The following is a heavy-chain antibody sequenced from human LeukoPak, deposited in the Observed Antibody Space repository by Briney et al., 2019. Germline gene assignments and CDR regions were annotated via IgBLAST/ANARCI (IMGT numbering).Heavy chain of an antibody. CDR3: AKDRRYYGSGSYMDY. CDR1: GFTFSSYG. Sequence: GRSLRLSCAASGFTFSSYGMHWVRRAPGKGLEWVAVISYDGSNKYYADSVKGRSTISRDNSKNTLYLQMNSLRAEDTAVYYCAKDRRYYGSGSYMDYWGQGTLVTVSS. CDR2: ISYDGSNK. J-gene: IGHJ4*02. V-gene: IGHV3-30*18. D-gene: IGHD3-10*01.